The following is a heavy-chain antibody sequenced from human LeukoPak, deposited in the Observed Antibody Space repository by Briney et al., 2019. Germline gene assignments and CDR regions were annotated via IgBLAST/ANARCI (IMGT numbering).Heavy chain of an antibody. CDR3: ARHPSMTTVVMDA. D-gene: IGHD4-23*01. J-gene: IGHJ6*04. V-gene: IGHV4-39*01. CDR2: IYYSGST. CDR1: GGSISSSSYY. Sequence: PSETLSLTCTVSGGSISSSSYYWGWIRQPPGKGLEWIGSIYYSGSTYYNPSLKSRVTISVDTSKNQFSLKLSSVTAADTAMYYCARHPSMTTVVMDAWGKGTTVTVSS.